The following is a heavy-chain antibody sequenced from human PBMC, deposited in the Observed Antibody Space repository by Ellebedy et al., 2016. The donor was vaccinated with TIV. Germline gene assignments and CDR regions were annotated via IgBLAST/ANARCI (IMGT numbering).Heavy chain of an antibody. J-gene: IGHJ5*02. Sequence: GESLKISCRGSGYIFTDYWIAWVRQVPGKGLEWVGIIYPGDSDIRYSPSFQGQVTISADKSIRTAYLQWSSLKAADTAVYCCARSSAWHGDWFDPWGQGTLVIVSS. CDR1: GYIFTDYW. V-gene: IGHV5-51*01. CDR2: IYPGDSDI. D-gene: IGHD2-2*01. CDR3: ARSSAWHGDWFDP.